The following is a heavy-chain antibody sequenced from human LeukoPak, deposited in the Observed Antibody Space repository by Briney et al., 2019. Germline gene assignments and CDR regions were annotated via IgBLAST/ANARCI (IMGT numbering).Heavy chain of an antibody. CDR3: ASATLSRGLAFDI. D-gene: IGHD2/OR15-2a*01. CDR2: ISSSSSTI. V-gene: IGHV3-48*01. J-gene: IGHJ3*02. CDR1: GFTFSSYG. Sequence: GGSLRLSCAASGFTFSSYGMHWVRQAPGKGLEWVSYISSSSSTIYYADSVKGRFTISRDNAKNSLYLQMNSLRAEDTAVYYCASATLSRGLAFDIWGQGTMVTVSS.